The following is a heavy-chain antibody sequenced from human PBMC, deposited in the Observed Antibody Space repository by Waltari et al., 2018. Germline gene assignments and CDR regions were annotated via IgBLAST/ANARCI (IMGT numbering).Heavy chain of an antibody. Sequence: QLQLQESGSGLVKPSQTLSLTCAVSGGSISSGGYSWSWIRQPPGKGLEWIGYSYHSGSTYYNPSLKSRVTISVDRSKNQFSLKLSSVTAADTAVYYCARSPLSGFYGERFWYFDLWGRGTLVTVSS. V-gene: IGHV4-30-2*01. D-gene: IGHD4-17*01. CDR2: SYHSGST. CDR3: ARSPLSGFYGERFWYFDL. CDR1: GGSISSGGYS. J-gene: IGHJ2*01.